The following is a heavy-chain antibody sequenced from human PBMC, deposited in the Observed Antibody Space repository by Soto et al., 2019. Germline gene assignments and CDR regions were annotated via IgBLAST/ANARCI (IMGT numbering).Heavy chain of an antibody. Sequence: PGGSLRLSCAASGFTVSSNYMSWVRQAPGKGLEWVSVIYSGGSTYYADSVKGRFTISRDNSKNTLYLQMNSLRAEDTAVYYCARESDYYDSSGSYYYYGMDVWGQGTTVTVSS. D-gene: IGHD3-22*01. CDR1: GFTVSSNY. CDR3: ARESDYYDSSGSYYYYGMDV. J-gene: IGHJ6*02. CDR2: IYSGGST. V-gene: IGHV3-66*01.